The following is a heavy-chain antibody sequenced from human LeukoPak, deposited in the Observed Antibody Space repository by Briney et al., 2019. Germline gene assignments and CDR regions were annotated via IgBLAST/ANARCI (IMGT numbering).Heavy chain of an antibody. Sequence: ASVKVSCKASGYTFTGYYMHWVRQAPGQGLEWMGWINPNSGGTNYAQKFQGRVTMTRDTSISTAYMELSRLRSDDTAVYYCARWSSSGWSFYYYYYMDVWGKGTTVTVSS. D-gene: IGHD6-19*01. V-gene: IGHV1-2*02. J-gene: IGHJ6*03. CDR2: INPNSGGT. CDR3: ARWSSSGWSFYYYYYMDV. CDR1: GYTFTGYY.